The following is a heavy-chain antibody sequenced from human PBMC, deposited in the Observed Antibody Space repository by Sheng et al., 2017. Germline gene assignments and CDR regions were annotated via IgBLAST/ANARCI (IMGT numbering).Heavy chain of an antibody. CDR1: GFTFSSYG. V-gene: IGHV3-23*04. CDR2: ISGSGGST. D-gene: IGHD6-19*01. CDR3: AKVVEHFTYSSGWGPHNAFDI. J-gene: IGHJ3*02. Sequence: EVQLVESGGGLVQPGGTLRLSCAASGFTFSSYGMSWVRQAPGKGLEWVSAISGSGGSTYYADSVKGRFTISRDNSKNTLYLQMNSLRAEDTAVYYCAKVVEHFTYSSGWGPHNAFDIWGQGTMVTVSS.